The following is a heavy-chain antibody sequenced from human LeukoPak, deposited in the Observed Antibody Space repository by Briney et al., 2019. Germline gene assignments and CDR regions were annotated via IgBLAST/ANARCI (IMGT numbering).Heavy chain of an antibody. CDR2: ISYDGINK. CDR1: RFTFSTYG. J-gene: IGHJ4*02. V-gene: IGHV3-30*03. CDR3: ARVRPGSNYVDFDY. D-gene: IGHD4-11*01. Sequence: TGGSLRLSCAASRFTFSTYGMHWVRQAPGKGLEWVALISYDGINKYYADSVKGRFTISRDNSKSTLYLQMNSLRAEDTAVYYCARVRPGSNYVDFDYWGQGTLVTVSS.